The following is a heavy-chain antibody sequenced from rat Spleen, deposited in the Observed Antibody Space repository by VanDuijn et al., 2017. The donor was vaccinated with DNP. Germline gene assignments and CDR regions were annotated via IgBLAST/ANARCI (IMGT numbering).Heavy chain of an antibody. Sequence: QVQLQQSGGELAKPGSSVKISCKASGYTFTDYYICWIKQTTGQGLETIGYIHAGSGGTNYNEKFKGKATLTVDKSSSTAFMQLSSLTPYDSAVYYWARGRPNTGFAYWGQGTLVTVSS. CDR2: IHAGSGGT. J-gene: IGHJ3*01. CDR3: ARGRPNTGFAY. CDR1: GYTFTDYY. D-gene: IGHD4-1*01. V-gene: IGHV1-43*01.